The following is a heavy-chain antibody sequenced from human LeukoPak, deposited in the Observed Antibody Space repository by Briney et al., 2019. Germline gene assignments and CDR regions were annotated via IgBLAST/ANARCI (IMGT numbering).Heavy chain of an antibody. CDR1: GFAFSNYW. Sequence: PGGSLRLSCAASGFAFSNYWMSWVRQAPGKGLEWVANIKQDGSEKYYIDSVKGRFSISRDNAKNSLYLQMNSLRVEEAAVYYCASXKSSGTYSSFDYWGQGTLVTVSS. V-gene: IGHV3-7*01. J-gene: IGHJ4*02. D-gene: IGHD3-10*01. CDR3: ASXKSSGTYSSFDY. CDR2: IKQDGSEK.